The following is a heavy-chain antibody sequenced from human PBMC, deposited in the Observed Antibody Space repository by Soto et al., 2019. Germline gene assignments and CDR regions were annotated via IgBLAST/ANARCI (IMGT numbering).Heavy chain of an antibody. CDR3: ASMGYHYGSGSYPLDY. D-gene: IGHD3-10*01. CDR1: GGSISSYY. J-gene: IGHJ4*02. CDR2: IYNSGST. Sequence: QVQLQESGPGLVKPSETLSLTCTVSGGSISSYYWTWIRQPPGKGLARIGFIYNSGSTHYNPSLRSRVTISVDTSKNQFSRKLRSVTAADTAVYYCASMGYHYGSGSYPLDYWGQGTLVTVSS. V-gene: IGHV4-59*08.